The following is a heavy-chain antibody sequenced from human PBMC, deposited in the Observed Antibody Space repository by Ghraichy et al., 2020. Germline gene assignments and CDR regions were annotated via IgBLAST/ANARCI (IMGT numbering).Heavy chain of an antibody. J-gene: IGHJ4*02. CDR2: INHSGST. CDR3: ARGRVNMVGGVIITPPPLDY. V-gene: IGHV4-34*01. CDR1: GGSFSGYY. D-gene: IGHD3-10*01. Sequence: SETLSLTCAVYGGSFSGYYWSWIRQPPGKGLEWIGEINHSGSTNYNPSLKSRVTISVDTSKNQFSLKLSSVTAADTAVYYCARGRVNMVGGVIITPPPLDYWGQGTLVTVSS.